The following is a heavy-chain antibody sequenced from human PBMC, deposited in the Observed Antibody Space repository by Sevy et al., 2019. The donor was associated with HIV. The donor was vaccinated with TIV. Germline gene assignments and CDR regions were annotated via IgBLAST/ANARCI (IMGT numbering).Heavy chain of an antibody. CDR1: GFTFSSYT. V-gene: IGHV3-48*01. CDR2: ISTTSIIT. CDR3: ARDASPYCSGGRRYFDAFDI. J-gene: IGHJ3*02. Sequence: GGSLRLSCAASGFTFSSYTMNWVRQAPGKGLEWVSYISTTSIITYYADSVRGRFTISRDNAKNSLYLQMNSLRAEDTAVYYWARDASPYCSGGRRYFDAFDIWGQGTMVTVS. D-gene: IGHD2-15*01.